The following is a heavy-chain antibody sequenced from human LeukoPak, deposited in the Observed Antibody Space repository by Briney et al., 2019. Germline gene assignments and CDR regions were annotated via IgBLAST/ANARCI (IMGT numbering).Heavy chain of an antibody. CDR1: GYTFTGYY. CDR3: ARRVVVASANWFDP. V-gene: IGHV1-2*02. D-gene: IGHD2-15*01. J-gene: IGHJ5*02. Sequence: ASVKVSCKASGYTFTGYYMHWVRQAPGQGLEWMGWINPNSGGTNYAQKFQGRVTMTRDTSISTAYMELSRLRSDDTAVYYCARRVVVASANWFDPWGQGTPSPSPQ. CDR2: INPNSGGT.